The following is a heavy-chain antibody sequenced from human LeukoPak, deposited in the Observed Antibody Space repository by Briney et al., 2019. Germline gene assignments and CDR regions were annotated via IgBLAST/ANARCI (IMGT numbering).Heavy chain of an antibody. J-gene: IGHJ5*02. D-gene: IGHD1-26*01. Sequence: SETLSLTCTVSGGSISSGDYYWSWIRQPPGKGLEWNGYIYYSGSTYYTPYVQRRVTISVDTSKNHISPELSSVTAADTAVYYCARRKGAPIKKNWFDPWGQRTLVTVSS. CDR3: ARRKGAPIKKNWFDP. CDR1: GGSISSGDYY. CDR2: IYYSGST. V-gene: IGHV4-30-4*08.